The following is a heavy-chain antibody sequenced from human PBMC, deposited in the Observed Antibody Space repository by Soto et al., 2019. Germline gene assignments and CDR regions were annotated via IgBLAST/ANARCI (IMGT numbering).Heavy chain of an antibody. CDR3: ARKVRDYNFDY. V-gene: IGHV1-2*02. CDR1: GYRFSDYY. D-gene: IGHD4-17*01. CDR2: INPDTGVT. J-gene: IGHJ4*02. Sequence: ASVKVSCKASGYRFSDYYMHWVRQAPGQGLEWMGWINPDTGVTKYTQKFQGRVTMTRDTSISTAYLELSGLTSDGTAIYFCARKVRDYNFDYWGQGTLVTVSS.